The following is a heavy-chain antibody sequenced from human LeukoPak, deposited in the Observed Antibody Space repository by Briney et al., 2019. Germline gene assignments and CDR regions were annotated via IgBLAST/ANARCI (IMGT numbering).Heavy chain of an antibody. J-gene: IGHJ3*02. CDR2: IKSKADGATT. CDR1: GFTFSNAW. V-gene: IGHV3-15*01. CDR3: KGGLHDAYDI. Sequence: PGGSLRLSCVASGFTFSNAWMSWVRQAPGKGLEWVGRIKSKADGATTDYAAPVKGRFTISRDDSKNTLYLQLNSLKTEDTAVYYCKGGLHDAYDIWGQGTMVTVSS. D-gene: IGHD2-21*02.